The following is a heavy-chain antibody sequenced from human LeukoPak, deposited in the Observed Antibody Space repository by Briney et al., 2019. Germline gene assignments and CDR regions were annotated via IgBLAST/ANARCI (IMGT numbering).Heavy chain of an antibody. V-gene: IGHV3-48*04. Sequence: GGSLRLSCAASGYIFSSYSMNWVREAPGKGLEWLSYISSSSTTIYYADSVKGRLTISRDNAKNSLYLQMNSLKAEDTAVYYCARNRFPITGTTNNYYYMDVWGKGTTVTVSS. J-gene: IGHJ6*03. CDR1: GYIFSSYS. D-gene: IGHD1-7*01. CDR2: ISSSSTTI. CDR3: ARNRFPITGTTNNYYYMDV.